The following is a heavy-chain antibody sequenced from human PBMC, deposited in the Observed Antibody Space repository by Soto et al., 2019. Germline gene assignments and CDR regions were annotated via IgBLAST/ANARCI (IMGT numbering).Heavy chain of an antibody. V-gene: IGHV4-34*01. CDR2: MNHSGRT. CDR1: GGSFSGYD. D-gene: IGHD6-6*01. Sequence: QVQLQQWGAGLLKPSETLSLTCAVYGGSFSGYDWSWIRQPPGKGLEWIGEMNHSGRTNYNPSLKSRVTISVDTSKTQFSLKLSSVTAADTVVYYCARGLRIAARLGGYYYYGMDVWGQGTTVTVSS. CDR3: ARGLRIAARLGGYYYYGMDV. J-gene: IGHJ6*02.